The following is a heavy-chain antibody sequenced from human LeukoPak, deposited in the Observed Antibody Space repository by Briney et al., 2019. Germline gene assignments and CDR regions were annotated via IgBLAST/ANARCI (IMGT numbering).Heavy chain of an antibody. D-gene: IGHD3-10*01. CDR1: GFTFSSYW. J-gene: IGHJ4*02. CDR2: INSDGSST. V-gene: IGHV3-74*01. CDR3: ARDDSSLLWFGELLSHYYFDY. Sequence: GGSLRLSCAASGFTFSSYWMHWVRQARGKGLVWVSRINSDGSSTSYADSVKGRFTISRDNAKNTLYLQMNSLRAEDTAAYYCARDDSSLLWFGELLSHYYFDYWGQGTLVTVSS.